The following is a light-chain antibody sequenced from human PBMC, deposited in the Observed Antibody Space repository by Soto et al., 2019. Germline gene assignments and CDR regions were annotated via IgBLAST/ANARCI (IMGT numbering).Light chain of an antibody. CDR3: SSYSSDTTLVV. Sequence: QSALTQPASVSGSPGQSITIPCTGTSSDVGGHNSVSWYQQFPGKAPKLMIYDVTNRPLGVSDRFSDSKSGSRASLTISGLQPEDEGFYYCSSYSSDTTLVVFGGGTKLTVL. CDR2: DVT. J-gene: IGLJ2*01. CDR1: SSDVGGHNS. V-gene: IGLV2-14*03.